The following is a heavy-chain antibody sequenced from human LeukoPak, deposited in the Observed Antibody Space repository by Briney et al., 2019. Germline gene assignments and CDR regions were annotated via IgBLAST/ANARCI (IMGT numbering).Heavy chain of an antibody. Sequence: GGSLRLSCAASGFIFSNYAMTWVRQAPGKGLEYISSITDSGGSAYYADSVKGRFTLSRGNSRDTLYLHLNSLRAEDTALYYCAKGGLGQASGLDVWGQGTTVIVSS. CDR2: ITDSGGSA. CDR3: AKGGLGQASGLDV. V-gene: IGHV3-23*01. D-gene: IGHD3-10*01. CDR1: GFIFSNYA. J-gene: IGHJ6*02.